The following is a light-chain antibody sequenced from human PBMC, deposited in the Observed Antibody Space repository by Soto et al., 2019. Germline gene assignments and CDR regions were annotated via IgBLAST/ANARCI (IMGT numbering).Light chain of an antibody. CDR1: SSDVGGYNY. CDR3: SSYAGSNNPLI. J-gene: IGLJ1*01. Sequence: QSVLTQPPSASGSPGQSVTISCTGTSSDVGGYNYVSWYQQHPGKAPKLMIYEVSKRPSGVPDRFSGSKSGNTASLTVSGLQGEDEADYYCSSYAGSNNPLIFGTGTKLTVL. CDR2: EVS. V-gene: IGLV2-8*01.